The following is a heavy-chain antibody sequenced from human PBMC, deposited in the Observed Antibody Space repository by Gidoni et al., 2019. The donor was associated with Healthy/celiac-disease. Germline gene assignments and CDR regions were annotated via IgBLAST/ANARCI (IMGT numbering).Heavy chain of an antibody. D-gene: IGHD6-6*01. CDR3: AKDYPEYSSSTFYDAFDI. Sequence: EVQLLESGGGLVQSGGSLRLSCAASGFTFSSYAMSWVRQAPGKGLEWVSAIRGSGGSTYYADSVKGRFTISRDNSKNTLYLQMNSLRAEDTAVYYCAKDYPEYSSSTFYDAFDIWGQGTMVTVSS. J-gene: IGHJ3*02. V-gene: IGHV3-23*01. CDR2: IRGSGGST. CDR1: GFTFSSYA.